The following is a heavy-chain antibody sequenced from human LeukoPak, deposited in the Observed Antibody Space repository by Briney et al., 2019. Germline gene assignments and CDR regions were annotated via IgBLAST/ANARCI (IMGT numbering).Heavy chain of an antibody. CDR2: ISSSGSII. CDR1: GFTFSGYA. D-gene: IGHD3-10*01. J-gene: IGHJ4*02. Sequence: GGSLRLSCAASGFTFSGYAMNWVRQAPGKGLEWVSYISSSGSIIYYSDSVKGLFTISRDNAKNSLYLQMNSLRAEDTAVYYCARNFGYFWGQGTLVTVSS. V-gene: IGHV3-48*03. CDR3: ARNFGYF.